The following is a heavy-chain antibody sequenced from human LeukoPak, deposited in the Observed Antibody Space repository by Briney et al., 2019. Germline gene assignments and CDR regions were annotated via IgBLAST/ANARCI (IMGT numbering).Heavy chain of an antibody. Sequence: PSETLSLTCAVYGGSFSGYYWSWVRQAPGKGLEWVSAISGSGGSTYYADSVKGRFTISRDNSKNTLYLQMNSLRAEDTAVYYCARDMIGRKGAARSLYYYYGMDVWGQGTTVTVSS. J-gene: IGHJ6*02. V-gene: IGHV3-23*01. CDR2: ISGSGGST. D-gene: IGHD6-6*01. CDR1: GGSFSGYY. CDR3: ARDMIGRKGAARSLYYYYGMDV.